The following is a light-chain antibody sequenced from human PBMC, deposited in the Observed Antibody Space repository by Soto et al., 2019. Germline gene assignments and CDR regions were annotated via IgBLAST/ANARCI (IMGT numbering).Light chain of an antibody. Sequence: QSMLTQPPSVSGTPGQRVTMSCTGSSSNIGAGYDVHWFQQLPGTAPRLLIYGNINRLSGVPARFSGSKSGTSASLAITGLQAEDEADYYCQSYDSSLSAWVFGGGTKLTV. J-gene: IGLJ3*02. V-gene: IGLV1-40*01. CDR3: QSYDSSLSAWV. CDR1: SSNIGAGYD. CDR2: GNI.